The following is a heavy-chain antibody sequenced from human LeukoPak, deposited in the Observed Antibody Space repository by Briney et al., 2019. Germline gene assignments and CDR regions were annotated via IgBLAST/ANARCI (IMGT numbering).Heavy chain of an antibody. D-gene: IGHD4-11*01. Sequence: PRGCPRLSCVVAASTFVSYSMNWVRQAPGDGMAWISYISNSGSPIYYADSVKGRFPISRDKDKSSLHLQMSSLAADDTAVYYCARGLALGLTVTPKAFDYWGQGTLVTVSS. CDR1: ASTFVSYS. CDR3: ARGLALGLTVTPKAFDY. J-gene: IGHJ4*02. V-gene: IGHV3-48*01. CDR2: ISNSGSPI.